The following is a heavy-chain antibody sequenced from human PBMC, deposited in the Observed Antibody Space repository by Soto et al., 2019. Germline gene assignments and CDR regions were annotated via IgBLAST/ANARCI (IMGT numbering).Heavy chain of an antibody. Sequence: QLVQSGAEVKKPGASVNVSCKTSGPTFIAYYIHWVRQAPGQGLEWMGWIDPKSGGTTYAQKFLGRVTMTRDASINTAYMELNRLTSDDPAVYYCARVSVDVPEWGQGTLLTVSS. CDR3: ARVSVDVPE. CDR2: IDPKSGGT. V-gene: IGHV1-2*02. J-gene: IGHJ4*02. D-gene: IGHD5-12*01. CDR1: GPTFIAYY.